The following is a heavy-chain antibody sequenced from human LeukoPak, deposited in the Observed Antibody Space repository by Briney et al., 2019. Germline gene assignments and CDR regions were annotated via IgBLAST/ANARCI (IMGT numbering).Heavy chain of an antibody. V-gene: IGHV3-21*01. CDR1: GFTFSSYW. CDR3: ASSHSDAFDI. Sequence: GSLRLSCAASGFTFSSYWMSWVRQAPGKGLEWVSSISSSSSYIYYADSVKGRFTISRDNAKNSLYLQMNSLRAEDTAVYYCASSHSDAFDIWGQGTMVTVSS. CDR2: ISSSSSYI. J-gene: IGHJ3*02. D-gene: IGHD2-15*01.